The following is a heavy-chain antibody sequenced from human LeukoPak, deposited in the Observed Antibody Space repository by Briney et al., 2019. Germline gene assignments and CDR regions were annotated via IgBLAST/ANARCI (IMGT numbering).Heavy chain of an antibody. J-gene: IGHJ6*02. V-gene: IGHV3-7*01. Sequence: PGGSLRLSCAASGFTFSSYGMHWVRQVPGQGLEWVAHINHEGGGIQYVDSVKGRFTISRDNAKGSVYLQMNSLRAEDTAIYHCATYINWVAGDVWGQGTTVIVSS. CDR1: GFTFSSYG. D-gene: IGHD1-1*01. CDR3: ATYINWVAGDV. CDR2: INHEGGGI.